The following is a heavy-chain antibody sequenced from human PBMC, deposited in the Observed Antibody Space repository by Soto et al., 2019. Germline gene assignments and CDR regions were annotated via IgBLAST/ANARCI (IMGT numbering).Heavy chain of an antibody. D-gene: IGHD3-16*01. CDR2: ISGSGGST. J-gene: IGHJ1*01. CDR1: GFTFSSYA. V-gene: IGHV3-23*01. CDR3: ANVFLRRFSQGFLGF. Sequence: GGSLRLSCAASGFTFSSYAMSWVRQAPGKGLEWVSAISGSGGSTYYADSVKGRFTISRDNSKNTLYLQMNSLRAEDTAVYYFANVFLRRFSQGFLGFWGQASLVTFS.